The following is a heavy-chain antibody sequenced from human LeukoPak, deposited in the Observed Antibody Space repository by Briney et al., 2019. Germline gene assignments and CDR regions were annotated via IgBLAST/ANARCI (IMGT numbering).Heavy chain of an antibody. CDR2: IKQDGSEK. V-gene: IGHV3-7*01. J-gene: IGHJ4*02. D-gene: IGHD2-2*01. CDR1: GFTFSSYW. Sequence: GGSLRLSCAASGFTFSSYWMSWVRQAPGKGLEWVANIKQDGSEKYYVDSVKGRFTISRDNAKNSLYLQMNSLRAEDTAVYYCARDGPPYCSSTSCPIDYFDYWGQGTLVTVSS. CDR3: ARDGPPYCSSTSCPIDYFDY.